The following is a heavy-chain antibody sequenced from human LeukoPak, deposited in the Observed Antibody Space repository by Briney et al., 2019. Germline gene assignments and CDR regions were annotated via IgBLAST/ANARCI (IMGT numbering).Heavy chain of an antibody. CDR3: AREYYDSSGYYSRGY. J-gene: IGHJ4*02. CDR1: GFTFSNFG. V-gene: IGHV3-30*02. CDR2: IRYDGSIE. D-gene: IGHD3-22*01. Sequence: GGSLRLSCVASGFTFSNFGMHWVRQAPGEGLEWVAFIRYDGSIEYYADSVKGRFTNSRDNAKNSLYLQMNSLRAEDTAVYYCAREYYDSSGYYSRGYWGQGTLVTVSS.